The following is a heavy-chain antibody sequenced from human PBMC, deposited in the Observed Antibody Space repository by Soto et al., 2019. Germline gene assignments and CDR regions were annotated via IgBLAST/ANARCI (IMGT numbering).Heavy chain of an antibody. CDR3: AREYYDFWSGSYYYYGMDV. D-gene: IGHD3-3*01. V-gene: IGHV3-74*01. Sequence: PGGSLRLSCAASGFTFSSYLMHWVRQAPGKGLVWVSRINSDGSSTSYADSVKGRFTISRDNAKNTLYLQMNSLRAEDTAVYYCAREYYDFWSGSYYYYGMDVWGQGSTLT. CDR2: INSDGSST. CDR1: GFTFSSYL. J-gene: IGHJ6*02.